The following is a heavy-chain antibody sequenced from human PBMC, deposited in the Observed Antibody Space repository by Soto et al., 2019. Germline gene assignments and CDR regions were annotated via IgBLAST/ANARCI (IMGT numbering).Heavy chain of an antibody. CDR1: GGSFSGYY. Sequence: SETLSLTCAVYGGSFSGYYWSWIRQPPGKGLEWIGEINHSGSTNYNPSLKSRVTISVDTSKNQFSLKLSSVTAADTAVYYCARGGSWYTRYYYGMDVWGQGTTVTVSS. D-gene: IGHD6-13*01. CDR3: ARGGSWYTRYYYGMDV. CDR2: INHSGST. J-gene: IGHJ6*02. V-gene: IGHV4-34*01.